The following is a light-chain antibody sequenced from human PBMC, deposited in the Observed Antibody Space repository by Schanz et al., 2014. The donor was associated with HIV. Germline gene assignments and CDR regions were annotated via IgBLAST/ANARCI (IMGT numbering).Light chain of an antibody. CDR1: SGSIASAY. CDR3: HSCDGRSLGV. CDR2: END. V-gene: IGLV6-57*04. J-gene: IGLJ3*02. Sequence: FMLTQPHSVSESPGKTVIISCTRSSGSIASAYVQWYQQRPGSAPTTLIYENDQRHSGVPDRFSGSIDTSSNSASLTISGLETEDEADYFCHSCDGRSLGVFGGGTKVTVL.